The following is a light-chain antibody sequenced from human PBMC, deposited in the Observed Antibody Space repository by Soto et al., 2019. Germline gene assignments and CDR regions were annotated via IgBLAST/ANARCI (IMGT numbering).Light chain of an antibody. CDR2: EVN. CDR3: LSHTTSRTYV. J-gene: IGLJ1*01. V-gene: IGLV2-14*01. CDR1: SSDVGGYDY. Sequence: QSALTQPASVSGSPGQSITISCTGTSSDVGGYDYVSWYQLHPGKAPKLMVFEVNNRPSGVSYRFSGSKSGNTASLTISRLQTEDEADYYCLSHTTSRTYVFGPGTKVTVL.